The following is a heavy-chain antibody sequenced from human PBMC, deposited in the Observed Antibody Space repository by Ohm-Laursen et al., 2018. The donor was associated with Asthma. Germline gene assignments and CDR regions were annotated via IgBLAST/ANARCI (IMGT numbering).Heavy chain of an antibody. D-gene: IGHD6-19*01. V-gene: IGHV4-39*01. CDR1: GGSISSSSYY. Sequence: SDTLSLTCTVSGGSISSSSYYWGWIRQPPGKGLEWIGSIYYSGSTYYNPSLKSRVTISVDTSKNQFSLKLSSVTAADTAVYYCAGSRVAVPPGIVVYWGQGTLVTVSS. J-gene: IGHJ4*02. CDR3: AGSRVAVPPGIVVY. CDR2: IYYSGST.